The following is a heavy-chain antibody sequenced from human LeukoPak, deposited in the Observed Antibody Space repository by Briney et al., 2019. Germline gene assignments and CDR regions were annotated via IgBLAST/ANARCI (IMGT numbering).Heavy chain of an antibody. J-gene: IGHJ5*02. D-gene: IGHD3-22*01. CDR1: GFTFSSYS. CDR2: ISSSSSYI. Sequence: GGSLRLSCAASGFTFSSYSLNWVRQAPGKGLEWVSSISSSSSYIYYADSVKGRFTISRDNAKNSLYLQMNSLRAEDTAVYYCAGVYYDSSGYYPNWFDPWGQGTLVTVSS. CDR3: AGVYYDSSGYYPNWFDP. V-gene: IGHV3-21*01.